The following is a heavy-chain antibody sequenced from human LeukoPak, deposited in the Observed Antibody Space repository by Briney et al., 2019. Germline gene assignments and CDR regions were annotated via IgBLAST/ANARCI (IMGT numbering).Heavy chain of an antibody. J-gene: IGHJ4*02. D-gene: IGHD2-2*02. Sequence: SGGSLRLSCAASGFTFSSSAMSGVRQAPGKGLEWVSAITDSGDSTYYADSVKGRFTISRDNSKNTLYLQMSSLRAEDTAVYYCAKLGTDCSSTSCYRRSFDYWGQGTLVTVSS. CDR2: ITDSGDST. CDR3: AKLGTDCSSTSCYRRSFDY. V-gene: IGHV3-23*01. CDR1: GFTFSSSA.